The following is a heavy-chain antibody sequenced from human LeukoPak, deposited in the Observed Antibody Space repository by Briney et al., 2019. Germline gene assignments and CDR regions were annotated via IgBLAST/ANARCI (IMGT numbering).Heavy chain of an antibody. CDR3: TRDRGAYNLYDY. Sequence: GGSLRLSCTASGFTFGDYAMSWISQAPGKGLEWVGFIRSKAYGETADYAASVKGRFTISRDDSKANAYLQMNSLKTEDTAVYHCTRDRGAYNLYDYWGQGTLVTVSS. CDR2: IRSKAYGETA. D-gene: IGHD1-1*01. J-gene: IGHJ4*02. CDR1: GFTFGDYA. V-gene: IGHV3-49*03.